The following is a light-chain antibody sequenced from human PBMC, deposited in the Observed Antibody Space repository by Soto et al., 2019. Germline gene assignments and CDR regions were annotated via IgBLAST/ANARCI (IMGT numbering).Light chain of an antibody. CDR2: EVS. CDR3: SSSGGYNNLV. J-gene: IGLJ1*01. Sequence: QSALTQPASVSGSPGQSITISCTGTSSDVGGYNYVSWYQQHPGKAPKLMIYEVSNRPSGVSNRFSGSKSGNTASLTISGLQAEDEATYYCSSSGGYNNLVLVTGTTVTVL. CDR1: SSDVGGYNY. V-gene: IGLV2-14*01.